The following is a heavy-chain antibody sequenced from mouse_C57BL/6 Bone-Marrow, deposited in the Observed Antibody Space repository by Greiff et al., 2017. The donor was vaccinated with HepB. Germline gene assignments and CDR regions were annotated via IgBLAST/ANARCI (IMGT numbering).Heavy chain of an antibody. Sequence: DVHLVESGGGLVQPGGSLKLSCAASGFTFSDYYMYWVRQTPEKRLEWVAYISNGGGSTYYPDTVKGRFTISRDNAKNTLYLQMSRLKSEDTAMYYCARSGITYYFDYWGQGTTLTVSS. D-gene: IGHD1-1*01. J-gene: IGHJ2*01. CDR1: GFTFSDYY. CDR2: ISNGGGST. V-gene: IGHV5-12*01. CDR3: ARSGITYYFDY.